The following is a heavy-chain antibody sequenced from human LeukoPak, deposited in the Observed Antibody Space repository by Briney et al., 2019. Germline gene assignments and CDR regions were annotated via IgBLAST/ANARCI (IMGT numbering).Heavy chain of an antibody. D-gene: IGHD5-12*01. CDR3: ARHGSHSGYDPFDY. J-gene: IGHJ4*02. CDR1: GGSISSYY. V-gene: IGHV4-59*08. Sequence: SETLSLTCTVSGGSISSYYWSWIRQPPGKGLEWIGYIYYSGSTNYNPSLKSRVTISVDTSKNQFSLKLSSVTAADTAVYYCARHGSHSGYDPFDYWGQGTLVTVSS. CDR2: IYYSGST.